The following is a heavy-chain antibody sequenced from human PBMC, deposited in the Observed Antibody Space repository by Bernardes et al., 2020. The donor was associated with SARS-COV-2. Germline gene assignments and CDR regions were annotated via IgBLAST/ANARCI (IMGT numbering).Heavy chain of an antibody. J-gene: IGHJ4*02. CDR1: GFTFSSYG. CDR3: ARDLALDSGWDWGY. V-gene: IGHV3-33*01. D-gene: IGHD6-19*01. Sequence: GGSLRLSCAASGFTFSSYGMHWVRQAPGKGLEWVAVIWYDGSNKYYADSVKGRFTISRDNSKNTLYLQMNSLRAEDTAVYYCARDLALDSGWDWGYWGQGTLVTVSS. CDR2: IWYDGSNK.